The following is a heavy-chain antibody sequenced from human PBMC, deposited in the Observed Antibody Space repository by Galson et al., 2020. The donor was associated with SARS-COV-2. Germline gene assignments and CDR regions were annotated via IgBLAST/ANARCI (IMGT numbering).Heavy chain of an antibody. CDR2: IYYSGST. D-gene: IGHD3-22*01. J-gene: IGHJ4*02. V-gene: IGHV4-59*01. CDR3: ARVTPDSSGYSLYYFDY. CDR1: GGSINSYY. Sequence: SETLSLTCTVPGGSINSYYWSWIRQPPGKGLEWIGYIYYSGSTNYNTSLKSRVTISVDTSKNQFSLKLSSVTAADTAVYYCARVTPDSSGYSLYYFDYWGQGTLVTVSS.